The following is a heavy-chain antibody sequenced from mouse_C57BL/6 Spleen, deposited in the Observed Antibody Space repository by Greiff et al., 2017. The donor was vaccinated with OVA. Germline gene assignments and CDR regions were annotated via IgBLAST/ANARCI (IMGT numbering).Heavy chain of an antibody. CDR1: GFTFSSYG. J-gene: IGHJ2*01. CDR3: ARQDDGYHYFDY. D-gene: IGHD2-3*01. V-gene: IGHV5-6*02. Sequence: EVKLVESGGDLVKPGGSLKLSCAASGFTFSSYGMSWVRQTPDQRLEWVATISSGGSYTYYPDSVKGRFTNSRDNAKNTLYLQMSNLKSEDTAMYYCARQDDGYHYFDYWGQGTTLTVSS. CDR2: ISSGGSYT.